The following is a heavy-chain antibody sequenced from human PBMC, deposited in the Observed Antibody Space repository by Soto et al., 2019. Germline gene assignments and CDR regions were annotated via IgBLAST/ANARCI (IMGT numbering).Heavy chain of an antibody. D-gene: IGHD5-12*01. J-gene: IGHJ3*02. CDR1: GGSISSGGYY. Sequence: QVQLQESGPGLVKPSQTLSLTCTVSGGSISSGGYYWSWIRQNPGKGLEWIGYIYYSGTTNYNPSLKSRLTISVDTSKNQFSLKLNSMTAADTAVYYCARDESATDAWDIWGQGTMVTVSS. V-gene: IGHV4-31*03. CDR2: IYYSGTT. CDR3: ARDESATDAWDI.